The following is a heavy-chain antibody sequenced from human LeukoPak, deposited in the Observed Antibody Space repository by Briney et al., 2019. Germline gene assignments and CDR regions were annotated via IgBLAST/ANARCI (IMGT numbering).Heavy chain of an antibody. CDR3: VRMGRYGDYDY. D-gene: IGHD4-17*01. CDR2: ISPSGDIT. J-gene: IGHJ4*02. V-gene: IGHV3-21*01. CDR1: GFTFSRYD. Sequence: GGSLRLSCAASGFTFSRYDMHWVRQAPGKGLEWVSGISPSGDITYYADSVKGRFTISRDNAKNSLYLQMNSLRAEDTAVYYCVRMGRYGDYDYWGQGTLVTVSS.